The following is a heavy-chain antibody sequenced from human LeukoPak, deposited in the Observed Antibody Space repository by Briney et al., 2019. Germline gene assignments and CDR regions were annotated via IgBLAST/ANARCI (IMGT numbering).Heavy chain of an antibody. CDR2: IRYDGNNK. D-gene: IGHD2-2*02. Sequence: PSGSLTLSCTASGVTISSTCMNWIRQAPGKGLEWISYIRYDGNNKYYGDFVKGRLTVLRNYSKHSLHLQTNMLRVDDTALYYCARAYTPAYWGEGTLVTVSS. V-gene: IGHV3-30*02. CDR3: ARAYTPAY. CDR1: GVTISSTC. J-gene: IGHJ4*02.